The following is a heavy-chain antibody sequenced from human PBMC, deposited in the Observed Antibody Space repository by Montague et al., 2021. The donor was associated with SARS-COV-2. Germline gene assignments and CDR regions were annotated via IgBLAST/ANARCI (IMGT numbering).Heavy chain of an antibody. Sequence: SETLSLTCTASGGSIGAYYWSWIRQPPGNGLEWIGYIDNSGSTNHNPSLESRVTMSVDTSKNQFSLKLNSVTAADTAVYYCVRHGGNDAFDIWGRGTMVTVSS. J-gene: IGHJ3*02. D-gene: IGHD4-23*01. CDR1: GGSIGAYY. V-gene: IGHV4-59*01. CDR3: VRHGGNDAFDI. CDR2: IDNSGST.